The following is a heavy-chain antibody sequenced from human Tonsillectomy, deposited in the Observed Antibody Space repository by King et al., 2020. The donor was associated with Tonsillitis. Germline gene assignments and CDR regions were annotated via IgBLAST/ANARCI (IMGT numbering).Heavy chain of an antibody. J-gene: IGHJ4*02. Sequence: QLVQSGAEVKKPGASVKVSCKASGYTFTTYDIYWVRQATGQGLEWMGWLNPNSGDTGYAQKFQGRVTMTRNTSISTAYMELSSLRSEDTAVYYCARAFCGGDCWLTYWGQGTLVTVSS. V-gene: IGHV1-8*01. CDR2: LNPNSGDT. CDR1: GYTFTTYD. CDR3: ARAFCGGDCWLTY. D-gene: IGHD2-21*01.